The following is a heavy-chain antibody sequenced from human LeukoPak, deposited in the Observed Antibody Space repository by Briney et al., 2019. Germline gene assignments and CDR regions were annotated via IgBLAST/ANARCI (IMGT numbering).Heavy chain of an antibody. D-gene: IGHD6-25*01. V-gene: IGHV3-21*01. Sequence: GGSLRLSCTASGFTFSSYDMNWVRQAPGKGLEWVSSISSTNTYIYYSDSVKGRFTISRDNAKNSLYLQMNSLRAEDTAVYYCARGGPRRDFDYWGQGTLVTVSS. CDR3: ARGGPRRDFDY. CDR1: GFTFSSYD. CDR2: ISSTNTYI. J-gene: IGHJ4*02.